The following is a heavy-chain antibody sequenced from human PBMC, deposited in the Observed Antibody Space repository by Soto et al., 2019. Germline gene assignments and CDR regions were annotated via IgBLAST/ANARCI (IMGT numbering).Heavy chain of an antibody. D-gene: IGHD2-21*01. CDR2: IWYDGTNE. CDR3: ARDFVRYYCDW. J-gene: IGHJ4*02. V-gene: IGHV3-33*01. Sequence: QVQLVESGGGVVQPGRSLRLSCAASGFTFSSYGMHWVRKAPGKGLEWVAVIWYDGTNEHYADSVKGRFTISRDNSKNTLFLQMNSLRAEDTAVYYCARDFVRYYCDWWGQGTLVTVSS. CDR1: GFTFSSYG.